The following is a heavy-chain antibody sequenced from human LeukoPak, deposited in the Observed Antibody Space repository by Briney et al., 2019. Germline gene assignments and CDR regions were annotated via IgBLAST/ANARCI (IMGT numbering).Heavy chain of an antibody. CDR2: ISYDGSNK. CDR1: GFTFSSYA. D-gene: IGHD3-10*01. J-gene: IGHJ6*03. CDR3: ARARYYGSGSLGYYYYMDV. Sequence: PGGSLRLSCAASGFTFSSYAMHWVRQAPGKGLEWVAVISYDGSNKYYAVSVKGRFTISRDNSKNTLYLQMNSLRAEDTAVYYCARARYYGSGSLGYYYYMDVWGKGTTVTVSS. V-gene: IGHV3-30*04.